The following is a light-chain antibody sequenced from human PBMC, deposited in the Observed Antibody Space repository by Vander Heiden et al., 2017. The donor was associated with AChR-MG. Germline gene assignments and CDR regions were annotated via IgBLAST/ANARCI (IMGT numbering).Light chain of an antibody. V-gene: IGLV1-47*01. Sequence: QSVLTQPPSASGTPGQRVTISCSGSSSNIGSTYVYWYQQLPGTAPKLLIYRNYQRPSGVPDRFSGSKSGTSASLAISGLRSDDEADYYCAAWDDSLSVVVFGGGTKLTVL. CDR1: SSNIGSTY. CDR3: AAWDDSLSVVV. J-gene: IGLJ2*01. CDR2: RNY.